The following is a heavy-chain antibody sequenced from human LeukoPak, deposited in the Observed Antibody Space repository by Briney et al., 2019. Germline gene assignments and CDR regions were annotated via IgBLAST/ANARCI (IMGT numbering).Heavy chain of an antibody. CDR2: INSDGSST. CDR1: GFTFSTYW. J-gene: IGHJ4*02. Sequence: PGGSLRLSCVASGFTFSTYWMHWVRQAPGKGLVWVSRINSDGSSTSYADSVKGRFTIPRDNAKNTLYLQMNSLRAEDTAVYYCASSYYGSGSSFDYWGQGTLVTVSS. D-gene: IGHD3-10*01. V-gene: IGHV3-74*01. CDR3: ASSYYGSGSSFDY.